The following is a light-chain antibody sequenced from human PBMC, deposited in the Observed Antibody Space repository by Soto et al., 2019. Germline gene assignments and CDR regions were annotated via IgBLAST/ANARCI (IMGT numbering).Light chain of an antibody. Sequence: DIQMTQSPSTLSASVGDRVTITCRASQSISSYLDWYQQKPGKAPKLLIYHASSLQSGFPSRFSGSGSGTDFTLTISSLQSEDFATYYCQQYNSTPQTFGQGTKVDIK. CDR3: QQYNSTPQT. CDR2: HAS. J-gene: IGKJ1*01. CDR1: QSISSY. V-gene: IGKV1-39*01.